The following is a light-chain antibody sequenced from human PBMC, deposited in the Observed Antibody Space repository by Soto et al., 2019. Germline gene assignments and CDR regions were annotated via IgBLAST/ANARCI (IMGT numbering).Light chain of an antibody. CDR1: QDIRNF. J-gene: IGKJ3*01. V-gene: IGKV1-9*01. CDR3: QQVNSYPFT. CDR2: AAS. Sequence: DIQLTQSSSFLSASVGDRITITCRASQDIRNFLAWYQQTPGKAPNLLIYAASTLQSGVPLRFSGSGSGTDFTLTISSLQPADFATYFCQQVNSYPFTFGPGTKVDVK.